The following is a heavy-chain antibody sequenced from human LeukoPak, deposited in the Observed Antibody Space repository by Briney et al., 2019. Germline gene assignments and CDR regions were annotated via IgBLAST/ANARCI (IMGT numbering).Heavy chain of an antibody. Sequence: GGSLRLSRAASGFTFDDYGMSWVRQAPGKGLEWVSGINWNGGSTGYADSVKGRFTISRDNAKNSLYLQMNSLRAEDTAVYYCARTAREAYCGGDCKLFDYWGQGTLVTVSS. CDR3: ARTAREAYCGGDCKLFDY. CDR2: INWNGGST. D-gene: IGHD2-21*02. CDR1: GFTFDDYG. J-gene: IGHJ4*02. V-gene: IGHV3-20*04.